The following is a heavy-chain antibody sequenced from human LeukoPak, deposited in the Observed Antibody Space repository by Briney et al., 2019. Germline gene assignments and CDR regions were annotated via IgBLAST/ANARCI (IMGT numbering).Heavy chain of an antibody. J-gene: IGHJ4*02. Sequence: ASVKVSCKASGGTFSSYAISWVRQAPGQGLEWMGGIIPIFGTANYAQKFQGRVTITADESTSTAYMELSSLRSEDTAVYYCAREGYGDYAIDYWGQGTLSPSPQ. D-gene: IGHD4-17*01. CDR2: IIPIFGTA. CDR3: AREGYGDYAIDY. CDR1: GGTFSSYA. V-gene: IGHV1-69*01.